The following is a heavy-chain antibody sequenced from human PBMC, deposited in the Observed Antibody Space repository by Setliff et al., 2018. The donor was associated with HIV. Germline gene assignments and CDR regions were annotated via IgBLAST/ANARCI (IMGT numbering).Heavy chain of an antibody. CDR3: ARARITMIGDAFDI. D-gene: IGHD3-22*01. Sequence: ASVKVSCKASGYTFTDYYMHWVQQAPAKGLEWMGRVDPKNGDTIYAEKLRGRVTITADTSTDTAYMELGSLRSEDTAIYYCARARITMIGDAFDIWGQGTMVTVSS. V-gene: IGHV1-69-2*01. J-gene: IGHJ3*02. CDR2: VDPKNGDT. CDR1: GYTFTDYY.